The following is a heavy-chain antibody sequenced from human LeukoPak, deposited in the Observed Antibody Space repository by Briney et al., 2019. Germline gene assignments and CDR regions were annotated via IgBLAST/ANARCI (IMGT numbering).Heavy chain of an antibody. CDR3: ARGTNWAFDS. J-gene: IGHJ4*02. CDR2: ISDSGSTI. D-gene: IGHD7-27*01. CDR1: GFIFSSYE. Sequence: GGSLRLSCAASGFIFSSYEMNWVRQAPGKGLEWVSYISDSGSTIYYADSVRGRFTISRDNAKTSLYLQMNSLRAEDTAVYYCARGTNWAFDSWGQGTLVTVSS. V-gene: IGHV3-48*03.